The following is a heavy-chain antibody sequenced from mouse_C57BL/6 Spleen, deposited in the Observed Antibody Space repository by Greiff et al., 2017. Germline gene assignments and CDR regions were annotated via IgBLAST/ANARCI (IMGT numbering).Heavy chain of an antibody. D-gene: IGHD2-4*01. Sequence: QVQLQQSGAELVRPGASVTLSCKASGYTFTDYEMHWVKQTPVHGLEWIGAIDPETGGTAYNQKFKGKAILTADKSSSTAYMELRSLTSEDSAVYYCTRWDYDEYYAMDYWGQGTSVTVSS. J-gene: IGHJ4*01. V-gene: IGHV1-15*01. CDR1: GYTFTDYE. CDR3: TRWDYDEYYAMDY. CDR2: IDPETGGT.